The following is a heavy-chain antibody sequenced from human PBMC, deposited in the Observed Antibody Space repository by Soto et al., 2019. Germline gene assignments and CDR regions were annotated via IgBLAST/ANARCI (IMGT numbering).Heavy chain of an antibody. D-gene: IGHD3-22*01. V-gene: IGHV3-30-3*01. CDR1: GFTFSSYT. CDR3: ARDIYNSRGYYPY. J-gene: IGHJ4*02. Sequence: PGGSLRLSCAASGFTFSSYTMHWVRQAPGKGLEWVAVISSDGDKKDFADSVRGRFTISRDNSKNTLFLQMSSVRPEDSAVYYCARDIYNSRGYYPYWGQGTLVTVS. CDR2: ISSDGDKK.